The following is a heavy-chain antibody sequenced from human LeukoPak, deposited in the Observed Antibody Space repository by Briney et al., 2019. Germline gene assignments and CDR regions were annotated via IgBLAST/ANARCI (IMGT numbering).Heavy chain of an antibody. Sequence: PGGSLRLSCAAPGFTFSSYGMHWVRQAPGKGLEWVAVISYDGSNKYYADSVKGRFTISRDNSKNTLYLQMNSLRAEDTAVYYCAKDRLLWFGDHHDYWGQGTLVTVSS. V-gene: IGHV3-30*18. CDR3: AKDRLLWFGDHHDY. CDR1: GFTFSSYG. D-gene: IGHD3-10*01. CDR2: ISYDGSNK. J-gene: IGHJ4*02.